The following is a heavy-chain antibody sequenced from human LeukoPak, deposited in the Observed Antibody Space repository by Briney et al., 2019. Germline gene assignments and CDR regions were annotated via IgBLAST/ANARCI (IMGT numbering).Heavy chain of an antibody. J-gene: IGHJ5*02. V-gene: IGHV5-51*01. CDR3: ARQEYCSGGSCYTWIDP. D-gene: IGHD2-15*01. CDR1: GYSITNYW. CDR2: IYPADSDI. Sequence: GESLKISCKGSGYSITNYWIAWMRQMPGKGLEWMGIIYPADSDIRYSPSFQGQVTISADKSISTAYLQWSSLKASDTAMYYCARQEYCSGGSCYTWIDPWGQGTLVTVSS.